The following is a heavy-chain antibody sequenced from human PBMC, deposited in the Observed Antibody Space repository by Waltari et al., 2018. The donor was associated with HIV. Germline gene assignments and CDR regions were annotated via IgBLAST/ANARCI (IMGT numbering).Heavy chain of an antibody. J-gene: IGHJ5*02. D-gene: IGHD3-16*01. CDR2: IYYRGST. Sequence: QLPLQEWGQERVRPSETRSLTCPLSGGPLPGRISNGGWTRRPPGKGLEWVGSIYYRGSTYYNPSLKSRVTISVDTSKNQFSLKLSSVTAADTAVYYCARGVGGWFDPWGQGTLVTVSS. V-gene: IGHV4-39*01. CDR1: GGPLPGRISN. CDR3: ARGVGGWFDP.